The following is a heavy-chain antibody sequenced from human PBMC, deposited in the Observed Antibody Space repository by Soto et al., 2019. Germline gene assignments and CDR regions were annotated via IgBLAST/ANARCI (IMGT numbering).Heavy chain of an antibody. D-gene: IGHD6-13*01. CDR3: AKAKLRQPSGWFDP. J-gene: IGHJ5*02. Sequence: PGGSLRLSCAASGFTFSSYAMSWVRQAPGKGLEWVSAISGSGGSTYYADSVKGRFTISRDNSKNTLYLQMNGPRAEDTAVYYCAKAKLRQPSGWFDPWGQGTLVTVS. V-gene: IGHV3-23*01. CDR1: GFTFSSYA. CDR2: ISGSGGST.